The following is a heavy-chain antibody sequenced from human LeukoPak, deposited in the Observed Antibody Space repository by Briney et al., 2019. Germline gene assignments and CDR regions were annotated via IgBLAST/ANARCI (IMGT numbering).Heavy chain of an antibody. V-gene: IGHV3-7*01. J-gene: IGHJ6*03. CDR3: ARETTVTTYYYYMDV. D-gene: IGHD4-11*01. Sequence: GGSLRLSCAASGFTFSSYWMSWVRQAPGKGLEWVANIKQDGSEKYYVDSVKGRFTISRDNAKNSLYLQMNSLRAEDTAVYYCARETTVTTYYYYMDVWGKGTTVTVSS. CDR2: IKQDGSEK. CDR1: GFTFSSYW.